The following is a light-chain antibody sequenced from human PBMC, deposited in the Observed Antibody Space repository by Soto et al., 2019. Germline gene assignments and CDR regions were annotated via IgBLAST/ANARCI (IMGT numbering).Light chain of an antibody. CDR3: CSYTRSGTLI. CDR2: DVS. J-gene: IGLJ1*01. V-gene: IGLV2-14*01. Sequence: QSVLTQPASVSGSPGQSLTISCVGTSGDIGEYNYVSWYQQHPGKVPKVIIYDVSNRPSGVSYRFSGTKSGNTASLTVSGLQAEDEADYYCCSYTRSGTLIFGTGTKVTVL. CDR1: SGDIGEYNY.